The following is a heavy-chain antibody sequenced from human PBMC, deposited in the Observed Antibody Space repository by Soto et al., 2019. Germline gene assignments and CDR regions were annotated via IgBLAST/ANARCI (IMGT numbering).Heavy chain of an antibody. J-gene: IGHJ6*03. V-gene: IGHV3-30*18. Sequence: GESLKISCAASGFTFSSYGMHWVRQAPGKGLEWVAVISYDGSNKYYADSVKGRFTISRDNSKNTLYLQMNSLRAEDTAVYYCAKESTGAPAEYYYYYYYMDVWGKGTTVTVSS. CDR1: GFTFSSYG. D-gene: IGHD6-13*01. CDR2: ISYDGSNK. CDR3: AKESTGAPAEYYYYYYYMDV.